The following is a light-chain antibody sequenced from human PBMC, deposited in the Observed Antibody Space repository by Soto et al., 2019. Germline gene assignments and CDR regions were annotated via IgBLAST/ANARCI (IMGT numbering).Light chain of an antibody. V-gene: IGKV1-9*01. J-gene: IGKJ4*01. CDR2: GAS. Sequence: IQLTQSPSSLSASGGDRVTITCRASQGIGSNLAWYLQKPGEAPKLLVYGASTLQGGVPSRFSGSGSGTLFTLTITSLQPEDFATYFCQQSNSYPLTFGRGTKVEIK. CDR1: QGIGSN. CDR3: QQSNSYPLT.